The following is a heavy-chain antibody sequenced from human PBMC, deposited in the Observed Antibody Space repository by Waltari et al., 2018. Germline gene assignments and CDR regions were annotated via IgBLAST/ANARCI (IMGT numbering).Heavy chain of an antibody. V-gene: IGHV3-23*01. Sequence: EVQLLESGGGVVPPGGSLKLACSAPGVRFRSSFMSWVRQAPVKGLEWVAGITSSGGDTAYADSVNGRFTISRDNSNNTLFLQMSSLSAEDTAVYYCAREKSSWLPTYWGQGTLVTVSS. CDR1: GVRFRSSF. CDR3: AREKSSWLPTY. J-gene: IGHJ4*02. CDR2: ITSSGGDT. D-gene: IGHD2-2*01.